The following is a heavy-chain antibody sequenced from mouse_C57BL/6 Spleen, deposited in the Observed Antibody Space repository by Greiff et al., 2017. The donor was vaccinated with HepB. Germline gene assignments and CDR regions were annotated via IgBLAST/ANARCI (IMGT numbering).Heavy chain of an antibody. CDR2: ISSGSSTI. J-gene: IGHJ3*01. D-gene: IGHD1-1*01. CDR1: GFTFSDYG. V-gene: IGHV5-17*01. Sequence: EVMLVESGGGLVKPGGSLKLSCAASGFTFSDYGMHWVRQAPEKGLEWVAYISSGSSTIYYADTVKGRFTISRDNAKNTLFLQMTSLRSEDTAMYYCAREDGSGAYWGQGTLVTVSA. CDR3: AREDGSGAY.